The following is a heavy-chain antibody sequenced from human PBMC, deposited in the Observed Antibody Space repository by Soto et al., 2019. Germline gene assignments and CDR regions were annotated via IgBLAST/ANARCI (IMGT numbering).Heavy chain of an antibody. CDR3: AREWSISVGAPGY. D-gene: IGHD6-19*01. CDR2: ISNNGINK. Sequence: QVQLVESGGGAVQPGRSLRLSCAASGFTFSSYTMYWVREGPGKGLEWVAGISNNGINKDYADSVKGRFIVSRDNSKNTLNLQINSLRRDDSAIYYCAREWSISVGAPGYWGQGTLVTVSS. J-gene: IGHJ4*02. V-gene: IGHV3-30-3*01. CDR1: GFTFSSYT.